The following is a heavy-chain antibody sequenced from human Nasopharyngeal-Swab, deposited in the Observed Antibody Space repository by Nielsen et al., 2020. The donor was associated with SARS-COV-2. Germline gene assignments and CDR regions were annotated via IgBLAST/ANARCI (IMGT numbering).Heavy chain of an antibody. CDR1: GFIFRCYW. V-gene: IGHV3-74*01. CDR3: ARESIAAAGPGMDV. D-gene: IGHD6-13*01. J-gene: IGHJ6*02. Sequence: GGSLSLSGAASGFIFRCYWMHRVRHAPGKGLVWVSRIKSDGSSTSYADSVKGRFTISRDNAKNTLFLQMNSLRAEDTAVYYCARESIAAAGPGMDVWGQGTTVTVSS. CDR2: IKSDGSST.